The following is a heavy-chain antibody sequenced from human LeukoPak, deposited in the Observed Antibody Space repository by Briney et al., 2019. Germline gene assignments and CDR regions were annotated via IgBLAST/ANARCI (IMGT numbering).Heavy chain of an antibody. J-gene: IGHJ4*02. CDR2: ISSSSSTI. V-gene: IGHV3-48*04. CDR1: GFTFSSYS. Sequence: GGSLRLSCAASGFTFSSYSMNWVRQAPGKGLEWVSYISSSSSTIYYADSAKGRFTISRDNAKNSLYLQMNSLRAEDTAVYYCARDLGDYYGSGSYSYYFDYWGQGTLVTVSS. D-gene: IGHD3-10*01. CDR3: ARDLGDYYGSGSYSYYFDY.